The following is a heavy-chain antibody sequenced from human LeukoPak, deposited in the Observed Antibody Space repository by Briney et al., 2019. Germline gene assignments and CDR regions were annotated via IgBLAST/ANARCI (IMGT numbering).Heavy chain of an antibody. J-gene: IGHJ6*03. V-gene: IGHV1-8*01. CDR3: ARGNHDIVVVPAAKSLLKRQDYYYYMDV. Sequence: ASVKVSCKASGYTFTSYDINWVRQATGQGLEWMGWMNPNSGNTGNAQKFQGRVTMTRNTSISTAYMELSSLRSEDTAVYYCARGNHDIVVVPAAKSLLKRQDYYYYMDVWGKGTTVTVSS. CDR2: MNPNSGNT. D-gene: IGHD2-2*01. CDR1: GYTFTSYD.